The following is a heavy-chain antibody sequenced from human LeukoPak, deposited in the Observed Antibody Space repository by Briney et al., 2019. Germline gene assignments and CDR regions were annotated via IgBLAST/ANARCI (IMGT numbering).Heavy chain of an antibody. CDR3: ARRGERLYPNWFDP. V-gene: IGHV4-34*01. CDR2: IYHSGST. J-gene: IGHJ5*02. D-gene: IGHD6-25*01. Sequence: PSETLSLTCAVYGGSFSGYYWAWIRQPPGKGLEWIGEIYHSGSTNYNPSLKSRVTISVDTSKNQFSLKLSSVAAADTAIYYCARRGERLYPNWFDPWGQGTLVTVSS. CDR1: GGSFSGYY.